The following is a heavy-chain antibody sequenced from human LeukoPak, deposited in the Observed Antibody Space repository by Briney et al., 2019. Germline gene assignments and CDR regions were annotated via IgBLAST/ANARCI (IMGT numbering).Heavy chain of an antibody. CDR2: IYHRGYT. V-gene: IGHV4-4*02. Sequence: SGTLSLTCGVSGGSIYSNDWWSWVRQSPGKGLEWIGEIYHRGYTNYNPSLKTRVTISVDMSKYHFSLELTSVTAADTALYYCARNRGGDHGDYRSDWFDPWGQGTLVTVSS. CDR1: GGSIYSNDW. J-gene: IGHJ5*02. CDR3: ARNRGGDHGDYRSDWFDP. D-gene: IGHD4-17*01.